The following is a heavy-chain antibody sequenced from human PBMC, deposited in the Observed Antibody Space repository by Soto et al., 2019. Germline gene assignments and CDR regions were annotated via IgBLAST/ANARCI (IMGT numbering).Heavy chain of an antibody. CDR1: GGSISSYY. V-gene: IGHV4-59*01. CDR3: ARDGESDCSGGSCYGPYYYYGMDV. Sequence: SETLSLTCTVSGGSISSYYWSWIRQPPGKGLEWIGYIYYSGSTNYNPSLKSRVTISVDTSKNQFSLKLSSVTAADTAVYYCARDGESDCSGGSCYGPYYYYGMDVWGQGTTVTVSS. J-gene: IGHJ6*02. D-gene: IGHD2-15*01. CDR2: IYYSGST.